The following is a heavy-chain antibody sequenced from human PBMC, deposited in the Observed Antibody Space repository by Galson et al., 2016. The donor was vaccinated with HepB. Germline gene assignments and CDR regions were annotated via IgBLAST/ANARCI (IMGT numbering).Heavy chain of an antibody. V-gene: IGHV4-61*01. J-gene: IGHJ4*02. CDR1: GGYVRSGSYF. CDR2: MYYGGST. D-gene: IGHD4/OR15-4a*01. CDR3: ARAWMTMIDF. Sequence: SETLSLTCTVSGGYVRSGSYFWSWIRQPPGKGLEWIGYMYYGGSTNYNPSLKSRVTISVDTSKNQFSLKLSSVTAADTAVYYCARAWMTMIDFWGQGTLVTVSS.